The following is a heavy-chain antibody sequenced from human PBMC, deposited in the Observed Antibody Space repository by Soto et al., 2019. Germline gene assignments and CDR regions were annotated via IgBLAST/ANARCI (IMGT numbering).Heavy chain of an antibody. Sequence: NPSETLSLTCTVSGGSISSYYWSWIRQPPGKGLEWIGYIYYSGSTNYNPSLKSRVTISVDTSKNQFSLKLSSVTAADTAVYYCARETSYSSSSGYYYYGMDVWGQGTTVTVYS. CDR1: GGSISSYY. D-gene: IGHD6-6*01. CDR3: ARETSYSSSSGYYYYGMDV. V-gene: IGHV4-59*01. J-gene: IGHJ6*02. CDR2: IYYSGST.